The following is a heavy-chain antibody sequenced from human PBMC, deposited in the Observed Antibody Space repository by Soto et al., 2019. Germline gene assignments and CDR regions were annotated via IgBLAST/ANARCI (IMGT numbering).Heavy chain of an antibody. CDR1: GFTFANFG. V-gene: IGHV3-23*01. Sequence: PGGSLRLSCGTSGFTFANFGMGWVRQAPGKGLYWVSAISGSGGSTYYPDSVKGRFTISRDNSKNTLYLQMNSLRAEDTAVYYCATESESGSYYYYYGMDVRGQGTTVTVSS. J-gene: IGHJ6*02. CDR3: ATESESGSYYYYYGMDV. CDR2: ISGSGGST. D-gene: IGHD1-26*01.